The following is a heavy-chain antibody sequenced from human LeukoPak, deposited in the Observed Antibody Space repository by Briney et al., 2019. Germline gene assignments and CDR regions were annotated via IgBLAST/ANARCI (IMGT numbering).Heavy chain of an antibody. Sequence: GGSLRLSCAASGFTFSDYYMSWIRQAPGKGLEWVSYISSSSSYTNYADSVKGRFTISRDNAKNSLYLQMNSLRAEDTAMYYCARLWFGELYFDYWGQGTLVTVSS. D-gene: IGHD3-10*01. V-gene: IGHV3-11*06. CDR2: ISSSSSYT. J-gene: IGHJ4*02. CDR1: GFTFSDYY. CDR3: ARLWFGELYFDY.